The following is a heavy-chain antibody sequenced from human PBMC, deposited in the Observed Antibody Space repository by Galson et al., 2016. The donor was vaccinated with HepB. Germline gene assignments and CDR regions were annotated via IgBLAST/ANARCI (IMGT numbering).Heavy chain of an antibody. CDR3: AKADCGFIGCRRTDV. CDR2: ISGSGDST. D-gene: IGHD3-10*01. CDR1: GVTFSNHA. Sequence: SLRLSCAASGVTFSNHAMHWVRQAPGKGLEWVSDISGSGDSTNYADSVKGRFTISRDNSKNTLYLQMNSLRAEDAAIYYCAKADCGFIGCRRTDVWGKGTTVTVSS. J-gene: IGHJ6*04. V-gene: IGHV3-23*01.